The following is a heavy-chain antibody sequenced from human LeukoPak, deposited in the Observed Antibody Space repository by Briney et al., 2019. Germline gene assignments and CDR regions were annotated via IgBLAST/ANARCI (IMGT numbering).Heavy chain of an antibody. J-gene: IGHJ4*02. Sequence: ASVKVSCKASGYTFTSYGISWVRQAPGQGLEWMGWISAYNGNTNYAQKLQGRVTMTTDTSTSTAYMELRSLRSDDTAVYYCAREPSRDTAMVGIDYWGQGTLVTVSS. CDR3: AREPSRDTAMVGIDY. V-gene: IGHV1-18*01. D-gene: IGHD5-18*01. CDR1: GYTFTSYG. CDR2: ISAYNGNT.